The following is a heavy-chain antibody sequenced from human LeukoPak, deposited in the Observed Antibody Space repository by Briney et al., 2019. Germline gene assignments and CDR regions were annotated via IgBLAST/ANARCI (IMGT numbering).Heavy chain of an antibody. J-gene: IGHJ4*02. Sequence: PGGSLRLSCAASGYTFTGYYMHWVRQAPGQGLEWMGWINPNSGGTNYAQKFQGRVTMTRDTSISTAYMELSRLRSDDAAVYYCARAGFGELFWGQGTLVTVSS. CDR1: GYTFTGYY. V-gene: IGHV1-2*02. CDR2: INPNSGGT. D-gene: IGHD3-10*01. CDR3: ARAGFGELF.